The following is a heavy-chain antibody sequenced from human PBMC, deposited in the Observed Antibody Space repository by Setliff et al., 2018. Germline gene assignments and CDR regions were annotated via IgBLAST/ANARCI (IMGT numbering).Heavy chain of an antibody. CDR2: IQGTGNT. CDR3: AGTPARGTTWLSPFDY. J-gene: IGHJ4*02. Sequence: SETLSLTCTVTGGSFDSGTHYWSWVRQPAGKVPEWIGLIQGTGNTNSNPSLQSRATISIDTSKNQISLKITSVTAADTALYSCAGTPARGTTWLSPFDYWGQGIQVTVS. D-gene: IGHD3-9*01. CDR1: GGSFDSGTHY. V-gene: IGHV4-61*02.